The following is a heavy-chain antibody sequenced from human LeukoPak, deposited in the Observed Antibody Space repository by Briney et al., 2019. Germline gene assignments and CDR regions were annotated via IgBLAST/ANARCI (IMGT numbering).Heavy chain of an antibody. V-gene: IGHV4-39*01. CDR3: ARQVAVAGPRLDY. J-gene: IGHJ4*02. D-gene: IGHD6-19*01. CDR1: GGSISSSSYY. CDR2: IYYSGST. Sequence: SETLSLTCTVSGGSISSSSYYWGWIRQPPGKGLEWIGSIYYSGSTYYNPSLKSRVTISVDTFKNQFSLKLSSVTAADTAVYYCARQVAVAGPRLDYWGQGTLVTVSS.